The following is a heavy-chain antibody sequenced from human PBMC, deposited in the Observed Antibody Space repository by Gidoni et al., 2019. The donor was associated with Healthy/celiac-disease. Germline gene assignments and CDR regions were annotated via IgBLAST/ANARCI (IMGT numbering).Heavy chain of an antibody. Sequence: QLQLQESGPGLVKPSETLSLTCTVSGGSIRISSYYCGWIRQPPGKGLEWLGSIYYSGSTYYNPSLNIRVSISVDTSKNQFSLKLSPVTAADTAVYYCASRSYYYYYMDVWCKGTTVTVSS. J-gene: IGHJ6*03. CDR2: IYYSGST. V-gene: IGHV4-39*01. CDR1: GGSIRISSYY. CDR3: ASRSYYYYYMDV.